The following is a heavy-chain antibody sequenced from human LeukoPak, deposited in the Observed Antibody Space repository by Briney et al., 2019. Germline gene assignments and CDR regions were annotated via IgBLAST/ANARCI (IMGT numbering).Heavy chain of an antibody. J-gene: IGHJ4*02. CDR1: GFTFRKYW. V-gene: IGHV3-7*01. Sequence: GGSLRLSCAASGFTFRKYWMSWVRQAPGKGLEWVANMNQDGGEKNYVDSVKGRFTISRHNARNSLYLQMNSLTGDDTGVHYCARDLGYSSVDYWGQGALVTVSS. D-gene: IGHD2-15*01. CDR3: ARDLGYSSVDY. CDR2: MNQDGGEK.